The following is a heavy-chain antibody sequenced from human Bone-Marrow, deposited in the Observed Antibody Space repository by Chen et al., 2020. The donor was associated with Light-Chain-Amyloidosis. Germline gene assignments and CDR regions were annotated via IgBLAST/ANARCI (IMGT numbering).Heavy chain of an antibody. CDR1: GFTFSSYA. V-gene: IGHV3-23*01. Sequence: EVQLLESGGGLVQPGGSLRLSCAASGFTFSSYAMSWVRQAPGKGLEGVSGISGSGGSTYYADSVKGRFTISRDNSKNTLYLQMNSLRAEDTAVYYCAKRPPYPSIYGMDVWGQGTTVTVSS. J-gene: IGHJ6*02. CDR2: ISGSGGST. D-gene: IGHD2-21*01. CDR3: AKRPPYPSIYGMDV.